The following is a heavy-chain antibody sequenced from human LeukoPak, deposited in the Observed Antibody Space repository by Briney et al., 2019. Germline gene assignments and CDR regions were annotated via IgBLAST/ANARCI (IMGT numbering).Heavy chain of an antibody. CDR2: IKQDGSGK. J-gene: IGHJ4*02. D-gene: IGHD2-8*01. V-gene: IGHV3-7*01. CDR1: GFTFSRYW. CDR3: ARVSCTNGVCYGFDY. Sequence: GGSLRLSCAASGFTFSRYWISWVRQAPGKGLEWVANIKQDGSGKYYVDSVKGRFTISRDNAKNSLYLQMNSLRGEDTAVYYCARVSCTNGVCYGFDYWGQGTLVSVSS.